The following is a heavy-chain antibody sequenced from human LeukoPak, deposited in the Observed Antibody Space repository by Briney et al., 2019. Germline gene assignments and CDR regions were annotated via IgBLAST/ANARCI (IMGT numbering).Heavy chain of an antibody. V-gene: IGHV4-59*08. CDR3: ARHHGSYYDILPKPGIWFDP. CDR1: GGSISSYY. CDR2: IYYSGST. Sequence: SETLSLTCAVSGGSISSYYWSWIRQPPGKGLEWIGYIYYSGSTNYNPSLKSRVTISVDTSKNQFSLKLSSVTAADTAVYYCARHHGSYYDILPKPGIWFDPWGQGTLVTVSS. D-gene: IGHD3-9*01. J-gene: IGHJ5*02.